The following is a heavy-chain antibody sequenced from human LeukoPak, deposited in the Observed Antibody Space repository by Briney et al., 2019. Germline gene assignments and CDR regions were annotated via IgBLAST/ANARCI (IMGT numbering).Heavy chain of an antibody. Sequence: SVKVSCKASGGTFSSYAISWVRQAPGQGLEWMGGIIPIFGTANYAQKFQGRVTITADESTSTAYMELSSLRSDDTAVYYCARVSAAGTVYDYYYYMDVWGRGTTVTVSS. D-gene: IGHD6-13*01. V-gene: IGHV1-69*01. CDR2: IIPIFGTA. CDR1: GGTFSSYA. J-gene: IGHJ6*03. CDR3: ARVSAAGTVYDYYYYMDV.